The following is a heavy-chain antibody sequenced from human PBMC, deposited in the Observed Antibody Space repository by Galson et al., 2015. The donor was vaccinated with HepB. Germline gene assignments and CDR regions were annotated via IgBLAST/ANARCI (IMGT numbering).Heavy chain of an antibody. V-gene: IGHV1-18*04. J-gene: IGHJ3*02. CDR3: ARDRPRGWDRDAFDI. D-gene: IGHD6-6*01. Sequence: SVKVSCKASGYTFTSYGISWVRQAPGQGLEWMGWISAYNGNTNYAQKLQGRVTMTTDTSTSTAYMELRSLRSDDTAVYYCARDRPRGWDRDAFDIWGQGIMVTVSS. CDR1: GYTFTSYG. CDR2: ISAYNGNT.